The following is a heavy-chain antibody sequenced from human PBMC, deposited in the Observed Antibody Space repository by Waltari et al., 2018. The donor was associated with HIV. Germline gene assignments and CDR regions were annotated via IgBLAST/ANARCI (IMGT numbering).Heavy chain of an antibody. CDR3: ARHYGDYIDY. J-gene: IGHJ4*02. CDR2: INQSGRS. Sequence: QVQLQQWGAGQLKASETLSLTCAVYGWSITDCCWTWIRQCPGRGLEWIAGINQSGRSYFNPSLKSRVTISADTSKNQFSLKLGSVTAADTAVYYCARHYGDYIDYWGQGTLVTVSS. D-gene: IGHD4-17*01. V-gene: IGHV4-34*01. CDR1: GWSITDCC.